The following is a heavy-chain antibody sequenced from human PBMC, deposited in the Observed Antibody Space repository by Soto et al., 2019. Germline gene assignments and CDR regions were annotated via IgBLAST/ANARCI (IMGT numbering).Heavy chain of an antibody. D-gene: IGHD1-26*01. V-gene: IGHV3-74*01. CDR1: EFSVSSYW. J-gene: IGHJ6*03. CDR3: AREVGDYYRYMDV. CDR2: INTEGSSP. Sequence: EVQLVESGGGLVQPGGSLRLSCTASEFSVSSYWMHWVRQVPGKGLVWVSRINTEGSSPSYVDSVKGRFTISRDSAKNTVFLQMDSLRVEDTAVYYCAREVGDYYRYMDVWGNGTTVTVSS.